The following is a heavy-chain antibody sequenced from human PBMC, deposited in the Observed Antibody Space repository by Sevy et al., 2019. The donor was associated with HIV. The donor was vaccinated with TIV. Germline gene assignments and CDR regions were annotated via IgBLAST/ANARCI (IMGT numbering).Heavy chain of an antibody. CDR1: GFTFSSYA. V-gene: IGHV3-23*01. CDR2: ISGSGGST. Sequence: GGSLRLSCAASGFTFSSYAMSWVRQAPGKGLEWVSAISGSGGSTYYADSVKGRFTISRDNSKNTLYLQMNSMRAEDTAVDYCAKDGARGAYGSGSYFGYMDVWGKGTTVTVSS. D-gene: IGHD3-10*01. CDR3: AKDGARGAYGSGSYFGYMDV. J-gene: IGHJ6*03.